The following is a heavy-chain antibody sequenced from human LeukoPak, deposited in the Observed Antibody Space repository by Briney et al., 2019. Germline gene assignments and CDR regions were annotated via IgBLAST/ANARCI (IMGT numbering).Heavy chain of an antibody. CDR2: ISGSGGST. CDR1: GFTFSSYG. J-gene: IGHJ4*02. D-gene: IGHD2-15*01. V-gene: IGHV3-23*01. Sequence: GGTLRLSCAASGFTFSSYGMSWVRQAPGKGLEWVSAISGSGGSTYYADSVKGRFTISRDNSTNTLYLQMNSLRAEDTAVYYCAKDREREWWDWDYWGQGTLVTVSS. CDR3: AKDREREWWDWDY.